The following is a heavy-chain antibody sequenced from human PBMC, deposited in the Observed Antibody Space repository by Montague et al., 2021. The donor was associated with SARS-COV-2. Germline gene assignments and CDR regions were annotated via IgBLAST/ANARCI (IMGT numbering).Heavy chain of an antibody. CDR3: VRRPHSDGLTGASDF. V-gene: IGHV4-59*08. CDR2: VLYNKGT. J-gene: IGHJ4*02. Sequence: SETLSLTCTVSGVSVTDYYWGWIRQPPGKGLEWVGDVLYNKGTNFNPSLKSRVAISVDTSKNQFSLRLTSVTAADTAFYYCVRRPHSDGLTGASDFWGQGTLVTVSS. CDR1: GVSVTDYY. D-gene: IGHD3-9*01.